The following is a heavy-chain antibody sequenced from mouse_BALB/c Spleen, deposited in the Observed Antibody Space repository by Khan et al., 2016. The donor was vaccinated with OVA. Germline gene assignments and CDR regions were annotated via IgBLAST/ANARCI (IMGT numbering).Heavy chain of an antibody. J-gene: IGHJ2*01. V-gene: IGHV3-2*02. CDR2: ISYSGST. CDR1: GYSITSDYA. CDR3: ARWGNSYFDY. Sequence: EVKLLESGPGLVKPSQSLSLTCTVTGYSITSDYAWNWIRQFPGNKLEWMGYISYSGSTSYNPSLKSRISITRDTSKNQFFLQLNSVTTEDTATYYCARWGNSYFDYWGQGTTLTVSP.